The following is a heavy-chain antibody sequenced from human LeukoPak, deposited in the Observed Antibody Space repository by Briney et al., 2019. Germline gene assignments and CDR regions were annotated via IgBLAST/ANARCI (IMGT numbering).Heavy chain of an antibody. J-gene: IGHJ6*02. Sequence: PSETLSLTCTVSGGSISSGDYYWSWIRQPPGKGLEWIGYIYYSGSAYYNPSLKSRVTISVDTSKNQFSLKLSSVTAADTAVYYCARGSNSGWNYYYYGMDVWGQGTTVTVSS. CDR2: IYYSGSA. CDR3: ARGSNSGWNYYYYGMDV. V-gene: IGHV4-30-4*01. D-gene: IGHD6-19*01. CDR1: GGSISSGDYY.